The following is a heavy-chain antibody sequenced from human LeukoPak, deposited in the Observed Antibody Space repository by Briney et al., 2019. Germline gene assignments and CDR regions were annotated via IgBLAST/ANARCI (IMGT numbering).Heavy chain of an antibody. CDR1: GFTFDDYA. D-gene: IGHD1-26*01. J-gene: IGHJ2*01. CDR2: IGIAGDT. V-gene: IGHV3-13*01. Sequence: GGSLRLSCAASGFTFDDYAMHWVRQAPGKGLEWVSAIGIAGDTYYPVSVKGRFTISRENVKNSLYLQMNSLRPGDTAVYYCAREGPTVGSKWDNWYFDLWGRGTLVTVSS. CDR3: AREGPTVGSKWDNWYFDL.